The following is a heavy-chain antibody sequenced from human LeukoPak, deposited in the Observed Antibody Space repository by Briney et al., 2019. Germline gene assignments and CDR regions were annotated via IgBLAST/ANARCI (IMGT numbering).Heavy chain of an antibody. J-gene: IGHJ4*02. CDR1: GFTFSRYW. Sequence: GGSLRLSCAASGFTFSRYWMSWVRQAPGKGLEWVANIKQDGSEKNYVDSVKGRFTISRDNAKNSLFLQMNSLRPKDTAVYYCARDSGRVNYWGQGTLVTVSS. D-gene: IGHD6-19*01. V-gene: IGHV3-7*01. CDR3: ARDSGRVNY. CDR2: IKQDGSEK.